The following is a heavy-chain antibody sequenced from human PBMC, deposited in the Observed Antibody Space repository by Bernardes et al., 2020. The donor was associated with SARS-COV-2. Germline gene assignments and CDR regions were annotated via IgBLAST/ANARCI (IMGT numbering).Heavy chain of an antibody. CDR3: ARGRVTYYDFWSGHAAGTYFDY. D-gene: IGHD3-3*01. V-gene: IGHV4-34*01. CDR2: INHSGST. J-gene: IGHJ4*02. Sequence: SEPLSLTCAVYGGSFSGYYWSWIRQPPGKGLEWIGEINHSGSTNYNPSLKSRVTISVDTSKNQFSLKLSSVTAADTAVYYCARGRVTYYDFWSGHAAGTYFDYWGQGTLVTVSS. CDR1: GGSFSGYY.